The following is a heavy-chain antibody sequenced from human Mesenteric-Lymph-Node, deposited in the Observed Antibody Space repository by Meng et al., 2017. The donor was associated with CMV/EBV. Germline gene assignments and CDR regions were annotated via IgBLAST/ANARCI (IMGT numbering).Heavy chain of an antibody. CDR2: INPNSGGT. Sequence: AGYTFTGYYMHWVRQAPGQGLEWMGWINPNSGGTNYAQKFQGRVTMTRDTSISTAYMELSRLRSDDTAVYYCARGDDFWSGGPWFDPWGQGTLVTVSS. D-gene: IGHD3-3*01. J-gene: IGHJ5*02. CDR1: GYTFTGYY. V-gene: IGHV1-2*02. CDR3: ARGDDFWSGGPWFDP.